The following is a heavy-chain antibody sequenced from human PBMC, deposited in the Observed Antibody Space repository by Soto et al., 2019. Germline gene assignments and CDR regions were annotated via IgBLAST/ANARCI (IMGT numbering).Heavy chain of an antibody. J-gene: IGHJ1*01. CDR1: GFTFSSYA. CDR3: AKGRSATGFPH. V-gene: IGHV3-23*01. Sequence: EVQLLESGGGLVQPGGSLRLSCAASGFTFSSYAMSWVRQAPGKGLEWVSAITESGGSTYYADSVKGRFTISRDNSKNTLSLQMNSLRDDDTAVYYCAKGRSATGFPHWGQGTLVTVSS. CDR2: ITESGGST.